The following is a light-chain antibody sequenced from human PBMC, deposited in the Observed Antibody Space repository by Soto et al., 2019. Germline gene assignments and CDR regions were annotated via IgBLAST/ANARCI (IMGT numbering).Light chain of an antibody. CDR1: SYNIGSNT. CDR3: AAWDDSLNGRV. J-gene: IGLJ3*02. Sequence: QSVLTQPPSASGTPGQRVTISCSRSSYNIGSNTVNWYQQLPGTAPKLLIYSNNQRPSGVPDRFSGSKSGTSASLAISGLQSEDEADYYCAAWDDSLNGRVFGGGTKLTV. V-gene: IGLV1-44*01. CDR2: SNN.